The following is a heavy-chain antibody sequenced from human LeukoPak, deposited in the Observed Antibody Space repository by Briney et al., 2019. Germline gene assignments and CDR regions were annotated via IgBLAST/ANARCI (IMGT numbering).Heavy chain of an antibody. CDR2: IKQDGSEK. CDR3: AAPHYDYWSGYSGY. CDR1: GFTFSSYW. J-gene: IGHJ4*02. V-gene: IGHV3-7*01. D-gene: IGHD3-3*01. Sequence: GGSLRLSCAASGFTFSSYWMSWVRQAPGKGLEWVANIKQDGSEKYYVDSVKGRFTISRDNAKNSLYLQMNSLRAEDTAVYYCAAPHYDYWSGYSGYWGQGTLVTVSS.